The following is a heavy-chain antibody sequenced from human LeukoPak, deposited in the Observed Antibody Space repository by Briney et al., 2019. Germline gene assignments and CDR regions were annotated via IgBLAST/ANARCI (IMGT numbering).Heavy chain of an antibody. CDR2: ISSGGSYI. D-gene: IGHD2-2*01. Sequence: GGSLRLSCAASGFTFSDYAMNWVRQAPGKGLEWVSSISSGGSYISYADSVKGRFTVSRDNAKASLFLQMRSLRDEDTAVYYCARGPALYCTSSSCLDGVDWGQGTLVSVSS. CDR3: ARGPALYCTSSSCLDGVD. J-gene: IGHJ4*02. V-gene: IGHV3-21*01. CDR1: GFTFSDYA.